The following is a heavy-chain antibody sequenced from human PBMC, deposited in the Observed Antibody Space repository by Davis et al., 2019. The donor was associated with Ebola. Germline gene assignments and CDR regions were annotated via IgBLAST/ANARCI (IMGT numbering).Heavy chain of an antibody. CDR2: ISAYNGNT. Sequence: AASVKVSCKASGYTLTSYAMNWVRQAPGQGLEWMGWISAYNGNTNYAQKLQGRVTMTTDTSTSTAYMELRSLRSDDTAVYYCAREWTAEYYFDYWGQGTLVTVSS. D-gene: IGHD6-25*01. J-gene: IGHJ4*02. CDR3: AREWTAEYYFDY. CDR1: GYTLTSYA. V-gene: IGHV1-18*01.